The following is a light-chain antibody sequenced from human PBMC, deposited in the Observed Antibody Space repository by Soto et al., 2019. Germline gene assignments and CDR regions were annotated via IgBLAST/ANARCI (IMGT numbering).Light chain of an antibody. J-gene: IGLJ2*01. CDR1: SSYIGAGYD. CDR3: QSCDDSLGGHVL. Sequence: QSVLTQPPSVSGAPGQRVTISCTGSSSYIGAGYDVHWYQQLPGTAPKLLIYANTNRPSGVPDRFSGSKSGTSASLAITGLQAEDEADYYCQSCDDSLGGHVLFGGGTKVTVL. V-gene: IGLV1-40*01. CDR2: ANT.